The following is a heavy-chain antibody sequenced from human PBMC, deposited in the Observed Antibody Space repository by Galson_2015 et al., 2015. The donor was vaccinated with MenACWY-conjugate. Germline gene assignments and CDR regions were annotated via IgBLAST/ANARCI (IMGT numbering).Heavy chain of an antibody. D-gene: IGHD3-10*01. J-gene: IGHJ5*02. Sequence: SLRLSCAASGFSFSRHTMTWVRQAPGKGLEWVSTISGSGDNTYYTDSVKGRFTIYRNNSINTLFLQMNSLRAEDTAVYHCARELYYFGSLGWFDPWGQGSLVTVSS. V-gene: IGHV3-23*01. CDR2: ISGSGDNT. CDR1: GFSFSRHT. CDR3: ARELYYFGSLGWFDP.